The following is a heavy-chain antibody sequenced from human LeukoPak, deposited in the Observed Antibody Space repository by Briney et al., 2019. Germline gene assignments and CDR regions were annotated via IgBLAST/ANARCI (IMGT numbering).Heavy chain of an antibody. CDR3: AGRVAAAFDF. Sequence: GGSLRLSCAASGFTFSSYSMNWVRQAPGKGLEWVSSISGRSSHIYYADSVKGRFTISRDNAKSSVYLQMNSLRVEDTAVYYCAGRVAAAFDFWGQGSLVTVSS. CDR2: ISGRSSHI. CDR1: GFTFSSYS. V-gene: IGHV3-21*01. J-gene: IGHJ4*02. D-gene: IGHD2-2*01.